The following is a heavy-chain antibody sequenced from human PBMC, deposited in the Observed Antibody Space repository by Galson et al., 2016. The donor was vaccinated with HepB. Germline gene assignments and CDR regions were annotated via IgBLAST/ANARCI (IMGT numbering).Heavy chain of an antibody. CDR3: TSPGRYYDFWDY. D-gene: IGHD3-3*01. Sequence: SLRLSCAASGFTFSDSTMHWVRQASGKGLEWVGRIRSKTNSYATAYDASVKGRFTISRDESKNTAYLQMNSLKTEDTAVYYCTSPGRYYDFWDYWGQGILVTVSS. CDR2: IRSKTNSYAT. J-gene: IGHJ4*02. CDR1: GFTFSDST. V-gene: IGHV3-73*01.